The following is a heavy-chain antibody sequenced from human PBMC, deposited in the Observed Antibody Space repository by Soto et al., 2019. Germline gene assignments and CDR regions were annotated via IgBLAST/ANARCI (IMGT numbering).Heavy chain of an antibody. CDR1: GFSLSTSGVG. V-gene: IGHV2-5*02. J-gene: IGHJ4*02. D-gene: IGHD2-15*01. CDR3: ARVVVKGGLDC. Sequence: QITLKESGPTLVKPTQPLTLTCTFSGFSLSTSGVGVGWIRQSPGNAPEWLALIYWDDDKRYSPSLKSRLTITKDTSKNPVVLTLTKMDPVDTATYYCARVVVKGGLDCWGQGTLVTVSS. CDR2: IYWDDDK.